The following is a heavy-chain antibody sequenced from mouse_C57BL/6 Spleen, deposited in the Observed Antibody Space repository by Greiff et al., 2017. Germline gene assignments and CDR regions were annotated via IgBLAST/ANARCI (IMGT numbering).Heavy chain of an antibody. Sequence: QVQLQQPGAELVKPGASVKMSCKASGYTFTSYWITWVKQRPGQGLAWIGDIYPGSGSTNYNEKLKSKATLTVETTSSTAYMQLSSLTSEVSAVYYCARRRTPVVFASWGQGTTPTVSS. CDR1: GYTFTSYW. CDR2: IYPGSGST. V-gene: IGHV1-55*01. CDR3: ARRRTPVVFAS. J-gene: IGHJ2*01.